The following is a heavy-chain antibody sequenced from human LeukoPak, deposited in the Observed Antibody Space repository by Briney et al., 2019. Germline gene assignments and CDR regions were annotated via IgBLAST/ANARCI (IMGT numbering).Heavy chain of an antibody. CDR2: INPNSGGT. V-gene: IGHV1-2*02. D-gene: IGHD3-3*01. CDR3: ARAGIDYDFWSGYPDDAFDI. CDR1: GYTFTGYY. Sequence: GASVKVPCKASGYTFTGYYMHWVRQAPGQGLEWMGWINPNSGGTNYAQKFQGRVTMTRDTSISTAYMELSRLRSDDTAVYYCARAGIDYDFWSGYPDDAFDIWGQGTMVTVSS. J-gene: IGHJ3*02.